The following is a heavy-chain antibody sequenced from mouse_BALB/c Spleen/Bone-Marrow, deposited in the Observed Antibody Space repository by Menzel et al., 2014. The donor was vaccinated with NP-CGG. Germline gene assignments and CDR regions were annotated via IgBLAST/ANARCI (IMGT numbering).Heavy chain of an antibody. V-gene: IGHV1-80*01. CDR1: GYAFSSYR. CDR3: VRTGNLAWFAY. CDR2: IYPGDGDT. D-gene: IGHD2-1*01. J-gene: IGHJ3*01. Sequence: VKLMESGAELVRPGSSVKISCKASGYAFSSYRMNWVKQRPGQGLEWIGQIYPGDGDTNYNGKFQGKATLTADKSSSTAYMQLSSLTSEDSAVYFCVRTGNLAWFAYWGQGTLVTVSA.